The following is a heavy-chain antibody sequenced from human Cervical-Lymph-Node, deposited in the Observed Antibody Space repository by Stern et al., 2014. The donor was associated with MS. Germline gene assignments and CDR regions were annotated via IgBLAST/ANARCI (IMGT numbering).Heavy chain of an antibody. Sequence: VQLVQSGPGLVKPSQTLSLTCTVSGGSISSGDYYWSWIRQHTGKGREWIGYIYYSGSTYYNPSLKSRVTISIDTSKNQFSLKLNSVTAADTAVYSCARGGAVAGQTFYFDQWGQGTLVTVSS. CDR3: ARGGAVAGQTFYFDQ. CDR2: IYYSGST. CDR1: GGSISSGDYY. V-gene: IGHV4-31*03. D-gene: IGHD6-19*01. J-gene: IGHJ4*02.